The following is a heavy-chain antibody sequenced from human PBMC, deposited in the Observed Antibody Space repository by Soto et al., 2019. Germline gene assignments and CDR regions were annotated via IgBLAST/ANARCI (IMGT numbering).Heavy chain of an antibody. Sequence: QVQLVESGGGVVQPGRSLRLSCAASGFTFSSYGMHWVRQAPGKGLEWVAVISYDGSNKYYADSVKGRFTISRDNSKNTLYLQKNSLRAEDTAVYYCAKGIAAAGWGQGTLVTVSS. V-gene: IGHV3-30*18. CDR2: ISYDGSNK. CDR1: GFTFSSYG. CDR3: AKGIAAAG. D-gene: IGHD6-13*01. J-gene: IGHJ4*02.